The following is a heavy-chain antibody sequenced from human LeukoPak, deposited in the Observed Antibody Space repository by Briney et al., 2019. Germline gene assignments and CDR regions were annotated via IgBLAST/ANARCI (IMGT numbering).Heavy chain of an antibody. CDR3: ATSSGWYSHAFDI. CDR1: GGSISSYY. Sequence: PSETLSLTCTVSGGSISSYYWRWIRQPPGKGLEWIGYIYYSGSTNYNPSLKSRVTISVDTSKNQFSLKLSSVTAADTAVYYCATSSGWYSHAFDIWGQGTMVTVSS. D-gene: IGHD6-19*01. V-gene: IGHV4-59*01. J-gene: IGHJ3*02. CDR2: IYYSGST.